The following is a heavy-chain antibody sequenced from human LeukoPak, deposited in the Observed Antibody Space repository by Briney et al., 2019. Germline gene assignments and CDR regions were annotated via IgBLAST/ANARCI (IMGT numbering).Heavy chain of an antibody. CDR3: ARELATINGPYFES. CDR1: GGSISSSNW. CDR2: IYHRGNT. D-gene: IGHD5-24*01. J-gene: IGHJ4*02. Sequence: SETLSLTCAVSGGSISSSNWWNWVRQTPGQGLEWIGEIYHRGNTHYNPSLKSRLTISVDKSRNHFSLNLTSVTAADTAVYFCARELATINGPYFESWGQGTLVTVSS. V-gene: IGHV4-4*02.